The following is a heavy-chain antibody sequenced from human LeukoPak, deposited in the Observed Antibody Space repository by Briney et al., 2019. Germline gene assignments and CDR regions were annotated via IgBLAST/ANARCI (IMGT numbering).Heavy chain of an antibody. J-gene: IGHJ4*02. V-gene: IGHV3-23*01. Sequence: PGGSLRLSCAASGFTFSSYAMSWVRQAPGKGLEWVSAISGSGGSTYYADSMKGRFTISRDNSKNTLYLQMNSLRAEDTAVYYCGDILTGLDYWGQGTLVTVSS. CDR3: GDILTGLDY. D-gene: IGHD3-9*01. CDR1: GFTFSSYA. CDR2: ISGSGGST.